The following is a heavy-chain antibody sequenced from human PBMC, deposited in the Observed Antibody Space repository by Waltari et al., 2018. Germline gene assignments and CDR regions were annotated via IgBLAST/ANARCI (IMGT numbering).Heavy chain of an antibody. CDR1: GDTFSNNA. Sequence: QAPLVQSGTEVKRTGSSVRVPCKASGDTFSNNAISWVRRVPGKGLEWRGRISPVLGPVKSAEKFQGRITLSADASSTTVYMELSSLRSEDTAVYYCARTVTLFAGVVQGYYFDYWGQGTLVTVSS. J-gene: IGHJ4*02. CDR2: ISPVLGPV. CDR3: ARTVTLFAGVVQGYYFDY. D-gene: IGHD2-15*01. V-gene: IGHV1-69*11.